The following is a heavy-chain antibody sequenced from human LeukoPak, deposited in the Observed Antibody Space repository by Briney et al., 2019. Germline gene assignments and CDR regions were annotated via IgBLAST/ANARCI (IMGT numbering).Heavy chain of an antibody. CDR3: AKDGPSYYFDY. CDR2: ISYDGSNK. D-gene: IGHD6-6*01. V-gene: IGHV3-30*18. CDR1: GFTVSSNY. J-gene: IGHJ4*02. Sequence: GGSLRLSCAASGFTVSSNYMSWVRQAPGKGLEWVAVISYDGSNKYYADSVKGRFTISRDNSKNTLYLQMNSLRAEDTAVYYCAKDGPSYYFDYWGQGTLVTVSS.